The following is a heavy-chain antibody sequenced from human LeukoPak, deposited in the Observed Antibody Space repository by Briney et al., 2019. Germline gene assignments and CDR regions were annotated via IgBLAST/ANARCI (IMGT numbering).Heavy chain of an antibody. D-gene: IGHD3-16*01. CDR1: GFTFDDYA. CDR2: ISWNSGSI. J-gene: IGHJ4*02. CDR3: ASSWGSAIDF. V-gene: IGHV3-9*01. Sequence: PGGSLRLSCAASGFTFDDYAMHWVRQAPGKGLEWVSGISWNSGSIGYADSVKGRLTVSTDNAKNSLYLQMTSLRAEDTAVYYCASSWGSAIDFWGQGTLVTVSS.